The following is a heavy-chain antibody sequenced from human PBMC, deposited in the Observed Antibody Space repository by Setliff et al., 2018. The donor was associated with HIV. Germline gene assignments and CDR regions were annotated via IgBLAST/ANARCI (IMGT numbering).Heavy chain of an antibody. CDR3: ARRAYCSSTTCFDF. CDR1: GFTFSSYG. CDR2: IWYDGSNK. V-gene: IGHV3-33*01. J-gene: IGHJ4*02. Sequence: LRLSCAASGFTFSSYGMHWVRQAPGKGLEWVAVIWYDGSNKYYADSVKGRFTISRDNSKNTLYLQMNSLRAEDTAVYYCARRAYCSSTTCFDFWGQGTLVTVSS. D-gene: IGHD2-2*01.